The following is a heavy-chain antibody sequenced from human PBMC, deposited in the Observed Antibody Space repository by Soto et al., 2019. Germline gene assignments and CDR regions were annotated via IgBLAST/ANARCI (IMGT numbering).Heavy chain of an antibody. CDR1: GFTFSSYA. CDR3: ARGATFGGVIADY. J-gene: IGHJ4*01. Sequence: QVQLVASGGGVVQPERSLRLSCAASGFTFSSYAMHWVRQAPGQGLEWVAVISYAGSNKYYADSVKGRFTISRDNSKNTRYRQMNILRAEDPAVYDWARGATFGGVIADYRGQGSLVTVSS. V-gene: IGHV3-30-3*01. CDR2: ISYAGSNK. D-gene: IGHD3-16*02.